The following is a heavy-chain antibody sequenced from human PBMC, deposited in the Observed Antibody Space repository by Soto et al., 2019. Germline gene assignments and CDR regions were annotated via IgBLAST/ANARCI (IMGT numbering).Heavy chain of an antibody. Sequence: ASVKVSCKASGYTFTSYGISWVRQAPGQGLEWMGWISAYNGNTNYAQKLQGRVTMTTDTSTSTAYMELRSLRSDDTAVYYCASTLYYDSSGRYGVWGRGTLVTVAS. CDR3: ASTLYYDSSGRYGV. D-gene: IGHD3-22*01. CDR1: GYTFTSYG. J-gene: IGHJ4*02. CDR2: ISAYNGNT. V-gene: IGHV1-18*01.